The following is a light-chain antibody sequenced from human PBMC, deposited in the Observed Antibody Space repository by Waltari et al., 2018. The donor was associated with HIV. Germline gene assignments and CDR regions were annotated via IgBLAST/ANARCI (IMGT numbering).Light chain of an antibody. CDR1: QTVSTY. CDR3: QQSFNNPRS. V-gene: IGKV1-39*01. Sequence: DIQMTQSPSSLSASIGDRVTITCRASQTVSTYLNWYQQKPGKAPKLLIYAASSLQSGVPSRFSGSGSGTEFTLTISSLQPEDFATYYCQQSFNNPRSFGQGTKVEVK. CDR2: AAS. J-gene: IGKJ1*01.